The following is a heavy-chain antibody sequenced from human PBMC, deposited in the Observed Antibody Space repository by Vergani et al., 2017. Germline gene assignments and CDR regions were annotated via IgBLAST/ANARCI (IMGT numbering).Heavy chain of an antibody. J-gene: IGHJ4*02. V-gene: IGHV3-23*01. CDR1: GFTFSSYA. CDR3: AREPRHSGSSTFDY. CDR2: ISGSGGST. Sequence: EVQLLESGGGLVQPGGSLRLSCTASGFTFSSYAMSWVRQAPGKGLEWVSAISGSGGSTYYADSVKGRFTISRDKSKNSLYLQMNSLRAEDTAVYYCAREPRHSGSSTFDYWGQGTLVTVSS. D-gene: IGHD1-26*01.